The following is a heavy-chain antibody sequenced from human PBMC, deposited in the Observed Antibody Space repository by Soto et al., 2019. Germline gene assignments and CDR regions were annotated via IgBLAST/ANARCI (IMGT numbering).Heavy chain of an antibody. Sequence: EVQLLESGGGLVQPGGSLRLSCAASGFTFSSYTMSWVRQGPGKGLEWVSGISSSGGSTVYADSVKGRFTISRDNFKKTLYLQMTSLRAEDTAVYYGAKGWGDYWGQGTPVTVSS. CDR2: ISSSGGST. CDR3: AKGWGDY. V-gene: IGHV3-23*01. CDR1: GFTFSSYT. J-gene: IGHJ4*02. D-gene: IGHD7-27*01.